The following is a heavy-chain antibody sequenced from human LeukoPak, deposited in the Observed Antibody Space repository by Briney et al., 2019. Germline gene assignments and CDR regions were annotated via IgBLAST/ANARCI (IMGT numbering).Heavy chain of an antibody. D-gene: IGHD3-16*01. V-gene: IGHV3-23*01. CDR1: GFMFSRFG. CDR3: GRDPNGDYVGAFEF. CDR2: IHGNGETT. J-gene: IGHJ3*01. Sequence: GGSLRLSCVGSGFMFSRFGLIWVRQAPGKGLEWVSGIHGNGETTYYGDSVKGRFTISRDNSKSALYLQMNSLRVEDTAEYFCGRDPNGDYVGAFEFWGQGTKVAVSS.